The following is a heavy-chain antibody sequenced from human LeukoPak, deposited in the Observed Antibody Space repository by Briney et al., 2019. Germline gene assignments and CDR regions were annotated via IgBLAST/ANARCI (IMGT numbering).Heavy chain of an antibody. V-gene: IGHV3-69-1*02. Sequence: PGGSLRLSCSASGFTFSDYDMNWVRQAPGKALEWVSSISGLSTHIYYGDSVKGRFSISRDNAKNSVYLQMNSLGVEDTAIYYCGRAFPPLRTSSAGDLWGQGILVTVSS. CDR3: GRAFPPLRTSSAGDL. CDR1: GFTFSDYD. J-gene: IGHJ4*02. D-gene: IGHD3-16*01. CDR2: ISGLSTHI.